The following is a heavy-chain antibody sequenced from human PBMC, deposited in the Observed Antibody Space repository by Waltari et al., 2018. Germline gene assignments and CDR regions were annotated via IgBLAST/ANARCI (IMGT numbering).Heavy chain of an antibody. CDR3: TANPPGH. V-gene: IGHV3-72*01. CDR1: GFTFSDHS. J-gene: IGHJ4*02. CDR2: TRNKANSYTT. Sequence: EVQLVESGGALVQPGGSLRLSCAASGFTFSDHSLDWVRQAPGRGLEWVGRTRNKANSYTTEYAASVNGRVTISRDDSTNSMYLQMNSLKTEDTAVYRCTANPPGHWGQGTPVTVSS. D-gene: IGHD5-18*01.